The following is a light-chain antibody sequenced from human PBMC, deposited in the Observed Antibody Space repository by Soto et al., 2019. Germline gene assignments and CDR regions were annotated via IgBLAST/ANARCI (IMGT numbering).Light chain of an antibody. CDR3: LQSYTFPFT. CDR2: AAS. J-gene: IGKJ3*01. V-gene: IGKV1-39*01. Sequence: DIQMTQSPFSLSASVGDTVTLTCRASQDISNYLNWLQQKPGKAPKLLIYAASTLQTGVPSRFGGSESGTDFTLTISSLQPEDFAVYFCLQSYTFPFTFGPGTRVEIK. CDR1: QDISNY.